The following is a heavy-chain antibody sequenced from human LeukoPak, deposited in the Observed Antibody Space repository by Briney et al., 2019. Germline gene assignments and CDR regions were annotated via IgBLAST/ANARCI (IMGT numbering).Heavy chain of an antibody. J-gene: IGHJ6*04. CDR1: GFTFSSYG. CDR3: AKTPRKDYYYGMDV. CDR2: ISYDGSNK. Sequence: GRSLRLSCAASGFTFSSYGMHWARQAPGKGLEWVAVISYDGSNKYYADSVKGRFTISRDNSKNTLYLQMNSLRAEDTAVYYCAKTPRKDYYYGMDVWGKGTTVTVSS. V-gene: IGHV3-30*18.